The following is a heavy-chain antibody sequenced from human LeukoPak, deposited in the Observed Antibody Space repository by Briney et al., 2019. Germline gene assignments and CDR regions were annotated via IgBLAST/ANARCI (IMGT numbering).Heavy chain of an antibody. Sequence: GGSLRLSCAASGLTFTTDAMSWVRQAPGKVLEGLSTVSDSGAKTYYADSVKGRFTISRDNFRNTVYLQMSRLRAEDTAVYYCAKSHSVAQRGYFDYWGQGTLVTVSP. CDR2: VSDSGAKT. CDR3: AKSHSVAQRGYFDY. D-gene: IGHD2-15*01. CDR1: GLTFTTDA. J-gene: IGHJ4*02. V-gene: IGHV3-23*01.